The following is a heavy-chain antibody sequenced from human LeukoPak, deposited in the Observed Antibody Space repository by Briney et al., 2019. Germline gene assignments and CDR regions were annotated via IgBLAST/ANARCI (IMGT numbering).Heavy chain of an antibody. CDR3: AKYAMREIFFGDY. J-gene: IGHJ4*02. CDR1: GFTFSSYE. Sequence: GGSLRLSCAASGFTFSSYEMNWVRQAPGKGLEWVSGISAGATRTYYAGSVKGRFTISRDNSMNTLYLHMNSLRAEDTAVYYCAKYAMREIFFGDYWGQGTLVAVSS. CDR2: ISAGATRT. D-gene: IGHD3-3*01. V-gene: IGHV3-23*01.